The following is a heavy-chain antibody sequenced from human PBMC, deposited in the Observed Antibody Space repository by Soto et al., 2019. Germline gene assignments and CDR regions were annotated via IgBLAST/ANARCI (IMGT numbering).Heavy chain of an antibody. CDR3: ARPDPPYCGGDCYHD. Sequence: SETLSLTCTVSGGSISSSSYYWGWIRQPPGKGLEWIGSIYYSGSTYYNPSLKSRVTISVDTSKNQFSLKLSSVTAADTAVYYCARPDPPYCGGDCYHDWGQGTLVTVSS. D-gene: IGHD2-21*02. CDR1: GGSISSSSYY. V-gene: IGHV4-39*01. J-gene: IGHJ4*02. CDR2: IYYSGST.